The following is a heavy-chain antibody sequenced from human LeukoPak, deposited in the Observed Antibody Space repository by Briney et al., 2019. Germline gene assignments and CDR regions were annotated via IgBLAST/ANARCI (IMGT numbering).Heavy chain of an antibody. D-gene: IGHD3-22*01. Sequence: GGSLRLSCAASGFTFTSDATQWVRHAPGKGLEWVAVISNEGSNKYYADSVKGRFTISRDNSKNTLYLQMNSLRAEDTAVYYCAKGIYDSSGYPFDYWGQGTLVTVSS. CDR3: AKGIYDSSGYPFDY. J-gene: IGHJ4*02. CDR1: GFTFTSDA. CDR2: ISNEGSNK. V-gene: IGHV3-30-3*01.